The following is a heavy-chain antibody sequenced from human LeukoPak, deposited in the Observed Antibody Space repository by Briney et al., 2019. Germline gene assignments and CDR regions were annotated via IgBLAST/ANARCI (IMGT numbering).Heavy chain of an antibody. CDR2: ISSSSSYI. D-gene: IGHD2-2*01. Sequence: PGGSLRLSCAASGFTFSSYSMNWVRQAPGKGLEWVSSISSSSSYIYYADSVKGRFTISRDNAKNSLYLQMNSLRAEDTAVYYCARDTGRRAAAGYWGQGTLVTVSS. CDR1: GFTFSSYS. V-gene: IGHV3-21*01. CDR3: ARDTGRRAAAGY. J-gene: IGHJ4*02.